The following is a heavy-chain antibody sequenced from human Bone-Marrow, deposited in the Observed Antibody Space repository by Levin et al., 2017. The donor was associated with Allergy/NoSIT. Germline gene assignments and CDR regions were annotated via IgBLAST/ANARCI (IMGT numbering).Heavy chain of an antibody. V-gene: IGHV3-30*04. Sequence: GESLKISCAASGFTFSSYAMHWVRQAPGKGLEWVAVISYDGSNKYYADSVKGRFTISRDNSKNTLYLQMNSLRAEDTAVYYCARDTDTAMAPDYWGQGTLVTVSS. D-gene: IGHD5-18*01. CDR3: ARDTDTAMAPDY. CDR2: ISYDGSNK. J-gene: IGHJ4*02. CDR1: GFTFSSYA.